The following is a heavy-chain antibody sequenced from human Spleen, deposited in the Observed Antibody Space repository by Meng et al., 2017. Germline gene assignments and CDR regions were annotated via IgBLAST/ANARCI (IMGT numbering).Heavy chain of an antibody. CDR2: ISYDGSNK. CDR1: GFTFSSYA. D-gene: IGHD2-15*01. V-gene: IGHV3-30*01. CDR3: ARVRVGYCSGGSCYYDAFDI. Sequence: GESLKISCAASGFTFSSYAMHWVRQAPGKGLEWVAVISYDGSNKYYADSVKGRFTISRDNSKNTLYLQMNSLRAEDTAVYYCARVRVGYCSGGSCYYDAFDIWGQGTMVTVSS. J-gene: IGHJ3*02.